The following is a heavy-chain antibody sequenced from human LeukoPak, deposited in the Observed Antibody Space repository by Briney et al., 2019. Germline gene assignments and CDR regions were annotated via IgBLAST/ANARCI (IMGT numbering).Heavy chain of an antibody. D-gene: IGHD2-2*01. CDR3: ARGFDCSSTSCSCMDV. CDR2: INSDASRT. J-gene: IGHJ6*02. Sequence: PGGSLRLSCAVSGFTFSGYLMHWVRQAPGKGLVWVSHINSDASRTSYADSVKGRFTISRDNAKNTLYLQMNSLRGEDTAVYYCARGFDCSSTSCSCMDVWGQGTTVTVSS. CDR1: GFTFSGYL. V-gene: IGHV3-74*01.